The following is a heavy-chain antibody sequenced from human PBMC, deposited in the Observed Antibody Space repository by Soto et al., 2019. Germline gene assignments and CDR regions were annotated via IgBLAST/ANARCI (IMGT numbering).Heavy chain of an antibody. CDR2: IGTTGDP. V-gene: IGHV3-13*05. J-gene: IGHJ4*02. CDR1: GFPFSNYD. Sequence: GGSLRLSCAASGFPFSNYDMHCVRQPTGKGLEWVSAIGTTGDPYYPGSGKGRFTISRENAKNSLYLQMNSLTVEDTGVYFCGRGSRGWDSQIDFWVQGNLVTVPS. CDR3: GRGSRGWDSQIDF. D-gene: IGHD6-19*01.